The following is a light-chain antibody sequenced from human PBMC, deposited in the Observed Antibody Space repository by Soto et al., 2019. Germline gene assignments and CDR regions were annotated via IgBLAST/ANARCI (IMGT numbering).Light chain of an antibody. V-gene: IGLV4-69*01. CDR3: QTWGTDIVV. CDR1: SGHSSYA. Sequence: QPVLTQSPSASASLGASVKLTCTLSSGHSSYAIAWHQQQPEKGPRYLMKLNSDGSHSKGDGIPDRFSGSSSGAERYLTISSLQSEDEADYYCQTWGTDIVVFGGGTKL. CDR2: LNSDGSH. J-gene: IGLJ2*01.